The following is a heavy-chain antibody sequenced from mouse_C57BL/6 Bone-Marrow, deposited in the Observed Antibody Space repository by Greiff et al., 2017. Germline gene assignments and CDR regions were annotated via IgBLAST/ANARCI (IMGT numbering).Heavy chain of an antibody. V-gene: IGHV5-6*01. D-gene: IGHD2-2*01. J-gene: IGHJ4*01. CDR3: ARSTMVSYYAMDY. CDR2: ISSGGSYT. Sequence: EVQLVESGGDLVKPGGSLKLSCAASGFTFSSYGMSWVRQTPDKRLEWVATISSGGSYTYYPDSVKGRFTISRDNAKNTLYLQMSSLKSEDTAMYYCARSTMVSYYAMDYWGQGTSVTVSS. CDR1: GFTFSSYG.